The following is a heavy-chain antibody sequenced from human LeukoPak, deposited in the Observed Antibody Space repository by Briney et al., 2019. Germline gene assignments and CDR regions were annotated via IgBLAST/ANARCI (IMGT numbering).Heavy chain of an antibody. Sequence: GGSRRLSCAASGFTFSSYVISWVRQAPGKGLEWVSGISGSGGETYYADSVKGRLTISRDNSKNTLYLQMNSLRAEDTAVYYCAKDQAPIAVAPFDYWGQGTLVTVSS. J-gene: IGHJ4*02. D-gene: IGHD6-19*01. V-gene: IGHV3-23*01. CDR2: ISGSGGET. CDR3: AKDQAPIAVAPFDY. CDR1: GFTFSSYV.